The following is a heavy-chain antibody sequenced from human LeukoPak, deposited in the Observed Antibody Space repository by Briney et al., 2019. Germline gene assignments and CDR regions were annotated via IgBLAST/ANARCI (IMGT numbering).Heavy chain of an antibody. CDR2: ISGSGGST. CDR3: ARDGRYSSSWHQYYYYMDD. J-gene: IGHJ6*03. CDR1: GFTFSSYA. D-gene: IGHD6-13*01. Sequence: GGSLRLSCAASGFTFSSYAMSWVRQAPGKGLEWVLAISGSGGSTYYADSVKGRFTISRDNSKNTLYLQMNSLRAEDTAVYYCARDGRYSSSWHQYYYYMDDWGKGTTVTVSS. V-gene: IGHV3-23*01.